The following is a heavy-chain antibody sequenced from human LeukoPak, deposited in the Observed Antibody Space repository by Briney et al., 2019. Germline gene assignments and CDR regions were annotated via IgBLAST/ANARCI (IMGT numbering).Heavy chain of an antibody. Sequence: GGSLRLSCAASGFTVSSNYMSWVRQAPGKGLEWVSVIYSGGSTYYADSVKGRFTISRDNSKNTLYLQMNSLRAEDTAVYYCAKDRGIAARSNPDYWGQGTLVTVSS. CDR3: AKDRGIAARSNPDY. CDR2: IYSGGST. J-gene: IGHJ4*02. V-gene: IGHV3-66*01. CDR1: GFTVSSNY. D-gene: IGHD6-6*01.